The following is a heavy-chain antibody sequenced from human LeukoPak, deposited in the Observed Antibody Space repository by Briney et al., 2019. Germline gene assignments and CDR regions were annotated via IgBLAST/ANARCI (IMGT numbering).Heavy chain of an antibody. CDR3: AKVQRPRVMFTDPFDY. J-gene: IGHJ4*02. Sequence: LSLTCTVSGGSISSGSYYWSWIRQPAGKGLEWVAVISYDGESEYYADSVKGRFTISRDNSNNTLSLQMNSLRPDDTGVYYCAKVQRPRVMFTDPFDYWGLGTLVTVSS. D-gene: IGHD2-21*01. CDR1: GGSISSGSYY. V-gene: IGHV3-30*18. CDR2: ISYDGESE.